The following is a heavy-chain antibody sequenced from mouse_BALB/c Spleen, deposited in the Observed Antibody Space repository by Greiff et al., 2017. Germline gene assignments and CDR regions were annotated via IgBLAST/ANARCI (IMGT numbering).Heavy chain of an antibody. Sequence: EVQRVESGAELVRPGALVKLSCKASGFNIKDYYMHWVKQRPEQGLEWIGWIDPENGNTIYDPKFQGKASITADTSSNTAYLQLSSLTSEDTAVYYCARGYGNYGRFAYWGQGTLVTVSA. V-gene: IGHV14-1*02. CDR3: ARGYGNYGRFAY. J-gene: IGHJ3*01. CDR1: GFNIKDYY. D-gene: IGHD2-10*02. CDR2: IDPENGNT.